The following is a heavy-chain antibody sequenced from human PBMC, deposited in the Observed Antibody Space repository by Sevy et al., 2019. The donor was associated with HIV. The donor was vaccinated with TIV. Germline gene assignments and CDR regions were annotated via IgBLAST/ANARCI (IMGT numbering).Heavy chain of an antibody. V-gene: IGHV3-21*04. CDR1: GFTFRTYS. D-gene: IGHD3-3*01. CDR3: AKDPLRFLEWLLSGMDV. CDR2: ISDDSRYI. J-gene: IGHJ6*02. Sequence: GGSLRLSCTASGFTFRTYSMNWVRQAPGKGLEWLSSISDDSRYIYYSDSVKGRFTISRDNSKNTLYLQMNSLRAEDTAVYYCAKDPLRFLEWLLSGMDVWGQGTTVTVSS.